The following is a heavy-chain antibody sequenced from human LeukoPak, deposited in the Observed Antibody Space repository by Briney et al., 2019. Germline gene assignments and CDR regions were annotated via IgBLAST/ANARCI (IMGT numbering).Heavy chain of an antibody. V-gene: IGHV1-18*01. CDR2: ISDYNGNT. Sequence: ASVKVSCRASGYTFTSYGISWVRQAPGQGLEWMGWISDYNGNTNYAQKLQGRVTMTTDTSTSTAYMELRSLRSDDTAVYYCARDAGGRYCSGGSCYDAFDIWGQGTMVTVSS. D-gene: IGHD2-15*01. CDR3: ARDAGGRYCSGGSCYDAFDI. J-gene: IGHJ3*02. CDR1: GYTFTSYG.